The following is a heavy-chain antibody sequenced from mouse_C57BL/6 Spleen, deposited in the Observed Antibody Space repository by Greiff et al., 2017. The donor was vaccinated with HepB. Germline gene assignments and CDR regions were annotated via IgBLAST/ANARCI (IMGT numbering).Heavy chain of an antibody. D-gene: IGHD2-9*01. CDR1: GYTFTDYE. CDR3: TMPYYGSFAY. CDR2: IDPETGGT. Sequence: VQLQQSGAELMRPGASVTLSCKASGYTFTDYEMHWVKQTPVHGLEWIGAIDPETGGTAYNQKFKGKAILTADKSSSTAYMELRSLTSEDSAVYYCTMPYYGSFAYWGQGTLVTVSA. V-gene: IGHV1-15*01. J-gene: IGHJ3*01.